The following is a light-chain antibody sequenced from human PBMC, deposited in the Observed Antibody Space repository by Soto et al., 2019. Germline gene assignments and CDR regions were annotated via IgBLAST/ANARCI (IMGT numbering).Light chain of an antibody. V-gene: IGKV1-39*01. Sequence: DIQMTQSPSSLSASVGDRVTITCRASQSISSHLNWYQQKPGKAPKLLIHAASSLESGVPSRFSGSGSGTDFTLTISSLQHEDFATYYCQQSYSTPSITFGQGTRLEIK. CDR3: QQSYSTPSIT. J-gene: IGKJ5*01. CDR2: AAS. CDR1: QSISSH.